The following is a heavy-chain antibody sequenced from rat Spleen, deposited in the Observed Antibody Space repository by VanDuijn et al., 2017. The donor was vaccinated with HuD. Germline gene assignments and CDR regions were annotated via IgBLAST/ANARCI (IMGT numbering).Heavy chain of an antibody. CDR1: GFTFNNYW. CDR3: VRSVFEY. CDR2: ITNTGGST. V-gene: IGHV5-31*01. Sequence: EVQLVESGGGLVQPGGSLKLSCVASGFTFNNYWMTWIRQAPGKGLEWVASITNTGGSTYYRDSVKGRFTISRDNANSTLYLQMDSLRSEDTATYYCVRSVFEYWGQGVMVTVSS. J-gene: IGHJ2*01.